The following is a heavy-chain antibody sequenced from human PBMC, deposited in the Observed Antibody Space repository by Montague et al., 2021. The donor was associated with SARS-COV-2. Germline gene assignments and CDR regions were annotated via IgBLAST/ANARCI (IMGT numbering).Heavy chain of an antibody. CDR2: IYHSGGT. J-gene: IGHJ4*02. CDR1: GYSISSGYY. D-gene: IGHD3-10*01. Sequence: SQTLSLTCSVSGYSISSGYYWGWIRQPPGKGLEWIGSIYHSGGTCYSPSLKSRVTVSVDTAKNQFSLRLSSVTAADTSVYYCARWYYGSGNYPHWGQGTLVTVSS. CDR3: ARWYYGSGNYPH. V-gene: IGHV4-38-2*01.